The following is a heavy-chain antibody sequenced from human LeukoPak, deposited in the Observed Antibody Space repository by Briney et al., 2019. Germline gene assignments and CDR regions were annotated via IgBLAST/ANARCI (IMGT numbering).Heavy chain of an antibody. J-gene: IGHJ4*02. Sequence: ASVKVSCKVSGYTLTELSMHWVRQAPGKGLEWMGGFDPEDGGTIYAQKFQGRVTMTEDTSTDTAYMELSSLRSEDTAVYYCATAVPRYFDWLLSYWGQGTLVTVSS. CDR3: ATAVPRYFDWLLSY. V-gene: IGHV1-24*01. CDR2: FDPEDGGT. CDR1: GYTLTELS. D-gene: IGHD3-9*01.